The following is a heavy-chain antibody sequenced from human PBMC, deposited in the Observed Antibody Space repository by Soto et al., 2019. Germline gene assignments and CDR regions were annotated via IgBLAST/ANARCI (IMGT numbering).Heavy chain of an antibody. V-gene: IGHV1-18*01. CDR2: ISTYNGNT. CDR1: GYTFTTYG. Sequence: ASVKVSCKASGYTFTTYGISWVRQAPGQGLEWMGWISTYNGNTNYAQNLQGRLTMTADTSTRTAYMELRSLRSDDTAVYYCARDYYGSGRLNAHNWFDRWGQGTLVTVSS. J-gene: IGHJ5*02. D-gene: IGHD3-10*01. CDR3: ARDYYGSGRLNAHNWFDR.